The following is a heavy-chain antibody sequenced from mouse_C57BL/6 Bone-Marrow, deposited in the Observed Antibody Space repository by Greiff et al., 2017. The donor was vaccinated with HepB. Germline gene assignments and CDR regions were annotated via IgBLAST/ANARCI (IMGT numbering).Heavy chain of an antibody. CDR1: GYTFTDYY. D-gene: IGHD2-4*01. Sequence: VQLQQSGPVLVKPGASVKMSCKASGYTFTDYYMNWVKQSHGKSLEWIGVINPYNGGTSYNQKFKGKATLTVDKSSSTAYMELNSLTSEDSAVYYCARTGDYDDDFDYWGQGTTLTVSS. CDR2: INPYNGGT. J-gene: IGHJ2*01. V-gene: IGHV1-19*01. CDR3: ARTGDYDDDFDY.